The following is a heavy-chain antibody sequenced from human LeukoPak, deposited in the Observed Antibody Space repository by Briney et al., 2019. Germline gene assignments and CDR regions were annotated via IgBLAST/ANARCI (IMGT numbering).Heavy chain of an antibody. V-gene: IGHV1-2*02. D-gene: IGHD3-22*01. CDR1: GYTFTGYY. J-gene: IGHJ6*03. CDR2: INPNSGGT. CDR3: ARASSVNYYYYMDV. Sequence: ASVKVSCKASGYTFTGYYMHWVRQAPGQGLEWMGWINPNSGGTNYAQKFQGRVTMTRDMSTSTVYMELSSLRSEDTAVYYCARASSVNYYYYMDVWGKGTTVTVSS.